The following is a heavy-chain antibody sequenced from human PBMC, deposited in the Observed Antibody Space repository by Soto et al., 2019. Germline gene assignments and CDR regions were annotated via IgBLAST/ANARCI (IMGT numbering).Heavy chain of an antibody. Sequence: ASVKVSCKASGYTFTSYAMHWVRQAPGQRREWMGWINAGNGNTKYSQKFQGRVTITRDTSASTAYMELSSLRSEDMAVYYCARDRATVTDDWYFDLWGRGTLVTSPQ. D-gene: IGHD4-17*01. V-gene: IGHV1-3*01. CDR3: ARDRATVTDDWYFDL. J-gene: IGHJ2*01. CDR2: INAGNGNT. CDR1: GYTFTSYA.